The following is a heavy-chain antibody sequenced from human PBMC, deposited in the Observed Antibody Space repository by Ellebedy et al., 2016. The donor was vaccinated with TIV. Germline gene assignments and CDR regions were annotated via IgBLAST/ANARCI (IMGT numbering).Heavy chain of an antibody. Sequence: AASVKVSCKASGYTFTDSYIHRVRQAPGQGLEWMGWINPASGATNFAQKFQGKVTLTRDASISTAYVEVSGLQSDDTAVYYCARIALYDSVYYDFDSWGQGTLVTVSS. V-gene: IGHV1-2*02. CDR2: INPASGAT. CDR3: ARIALYDSVYYDFDS. J-gene: IGHJ4*02. D-gene: IGHD5/OR15-5a*01. CDR1: GYTFTDSY.